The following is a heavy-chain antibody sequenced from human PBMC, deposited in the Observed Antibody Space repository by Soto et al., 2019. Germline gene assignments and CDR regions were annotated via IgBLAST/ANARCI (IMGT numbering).Heavy chain of an antibody. CDR1: GGTFSSYA. V-gene: IGHV1-69*12. CDR2: IIPIFGTA. CDR3: ARDPPAVGCSGDSCYSYAFEI. Sequence: QVQLVQSGAEVKKPGSSVKVSCKASGGTFSSYAISWVRQAPGQGLEWMGGIIPIFGTANYAQKFQGRVTSNADDATGPAYIELSRLISEDPAGYYCARDPPAVGCSGDSCYSYAFEIWGQGTMVTVSS. D-gene: IGHD2-15*01. J-gene: IGHJ3*02.